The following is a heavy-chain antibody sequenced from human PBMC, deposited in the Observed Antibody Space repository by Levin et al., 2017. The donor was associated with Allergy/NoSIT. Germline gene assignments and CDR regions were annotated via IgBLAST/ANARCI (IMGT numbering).Heavy chain of an antibody. Sequence: GESLKISCAASGYRFSGHGMHWVRQAPGKGLEWVAVIWYDGSEKYYAASVKGRFTISRDNSQSTLYLQMDSLRAEDTGVYYCARAVHLWSDLDFWGQGTLVTVSS. V-gene: IGHV3-33*01. CDR1: GYRFSGHG. CDR2: IWYDGSEK. J-gene: IGHJ4*02. CDR3: ARAVHLWSDLDF. D-gene: IGHD5-18*01.